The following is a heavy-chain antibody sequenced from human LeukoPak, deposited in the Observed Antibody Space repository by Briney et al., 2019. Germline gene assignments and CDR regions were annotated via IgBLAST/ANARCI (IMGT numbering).Heavy chain of an antibody. CDR3: ARDSRYSTNWYDY. CDR2: INPNSVGT. CDR1: VYTFTASY. Sequence: ASVKVSCKASVYTFTASYIHWVRQAPGQGLEWMGWINPNSVGTNYPQRFQGRVTMTRDTSITTAYMELSSLRSDDTAVYYCARDSRYSTNWYDYWGQGTLVTVS. D-gene: IGHD6-13*01. J-gene: IGHJ5*01. V-gene: IGHV1-2*02.